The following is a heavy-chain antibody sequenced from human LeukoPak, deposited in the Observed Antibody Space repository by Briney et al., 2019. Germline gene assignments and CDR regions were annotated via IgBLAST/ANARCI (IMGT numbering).Heavy chain of an antibody. J-gene: IGHJ4*02. V-gene: IGHV3-7*01. D-gene: IGHD3-22*01. CDR2: IKQDGSEK. CDR3: ARDIDSTDY. Sequence: GGSLRLSCAASGFTFSDYYMSWIRQAPGKGLEWVANIKQDGSEKYYVDSVKGRFTISRDNAKNSLYLQMNSLRAEDTAVYYCARDIDSTDYWGQGTLVTVSS. CDR1: GFTFSDYY.